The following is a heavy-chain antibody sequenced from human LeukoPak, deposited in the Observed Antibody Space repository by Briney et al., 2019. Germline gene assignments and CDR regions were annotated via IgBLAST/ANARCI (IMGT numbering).Heavy chain of an antibody. J-gene: IGHJ4*02. V-gene: IGHV4-61*10. Sequence: SETLSLTCTVSGGSISSGSYYWSWIRQPAGKGLEWIGYIYYSGSTNYNPSLKSRVTISVDTSKNQFSLKLSSVTAADTAVYYCAGANYDGSGVHWGQGTLVTVSS. CDR2: IYYSGST. CDR3: AGANYDGSGVH. D-gene: IGHD3-22*01. CDR1: GGSISSGSYY.